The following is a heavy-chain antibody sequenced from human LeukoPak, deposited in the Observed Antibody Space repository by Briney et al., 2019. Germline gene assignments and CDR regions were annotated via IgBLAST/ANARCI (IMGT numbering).Heavy chain of an antibody. CDR3: ARDQEPYLDMITYSCDY. Sequence: PGGSLRPSCAASGFTFDDYAMHWVRQTPGKGLEWVSLISGDGGTTYCADTVKGRFTISRDNAKNSLYLQMNSLRAEDTAVYYCARDQEPYLDMITYSCDYWGQGTLVTVSS. J-gene: IGHJ4*02. CDR2: ISGDGGTT. CDR1: GFTFDDYA. V-gene: IGHV3-43*02. D-gene: IGHD3-16*01.